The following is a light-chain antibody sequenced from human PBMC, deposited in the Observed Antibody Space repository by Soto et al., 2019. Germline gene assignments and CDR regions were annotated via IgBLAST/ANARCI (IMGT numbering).Light chain of an antibody. CDR1: SSDVGNYNL. CDR2: EVS. V-gene: IGLV2-23*02. J-gene: IGLJ1*01. CDR3: CSYAGSSTPLI. Sequence: QSALTQPASVSGSPGESITISCTGTSSDVGNYNLVSWYQQHPGKAPKLMIYEVSKQPSGVSNRFSGSKSGNTASLTISGLQAEDEADYYCCSYAGSSTPLIFGTGTKLTVL.